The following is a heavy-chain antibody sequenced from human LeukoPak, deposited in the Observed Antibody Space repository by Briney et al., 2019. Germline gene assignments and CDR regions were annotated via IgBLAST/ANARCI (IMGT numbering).Heavy chain of an antibody. CDR3: AGVAAAGKDY. V-gene: IGHV4-59*01. CDR2: IYYSGST. J-gene: IGHJ4*02. Sequence: SETLSLTCTVSGGSISSYYWSWIRQPPGKGLEWIGYIYYSGSTNYNPSLKSRVTISVDTSKNQFSLKLSSVTAADTAVYYCAGVAAAGKDYWGQGTLVTVSS. D-gene: IGHD6-13*01. CDR1: GGSISSYY.